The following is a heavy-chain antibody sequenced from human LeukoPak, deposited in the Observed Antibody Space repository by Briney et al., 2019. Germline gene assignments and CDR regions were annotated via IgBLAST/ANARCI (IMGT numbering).Heavy chain of an antibody. CDR2: INHSGST. D-gene: IGHD4-17*01. V-gene: IGHV4-34*01. CDR3: ARATVTTGPYYFDY. Sequence: SETLSLTCAVYGGSFSGYYWSWIRQPPGKGLEWIGEINHSGSTNYNPSLKSRVTISVDTSKNQFSLKLSSVTAADTAVYYCARATVTTGPYYFDYWGQGTLVTVSS. J-gene: IGHJ4*02. CDR1: GGSFSGYY.